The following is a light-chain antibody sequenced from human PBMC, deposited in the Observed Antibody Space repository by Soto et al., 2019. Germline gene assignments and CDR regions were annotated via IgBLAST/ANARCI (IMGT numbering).Light chain of an antibody. CDR3: GSYTISRVV. Sequence: QSALTQPASVSGSPGQSLTISCTGTSSDVGGYNYVSWYQQHPGKAPKLMIYEVSNRPSGVSNRFSGSKSGNTASLTISGLQAEDEADYYCGSYTISRVVFGGGTKLTVL. J-gene: IGLJ2*01. V-gene: IGLV2-14*01. CDR2: EVS. CDR1: SSDVGGYNY.